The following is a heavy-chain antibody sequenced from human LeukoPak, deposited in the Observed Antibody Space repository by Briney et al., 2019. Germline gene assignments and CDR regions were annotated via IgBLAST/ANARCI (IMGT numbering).Heavy chain of an antibody. D-gene: IGHD3-9*01. V-gene: IGHV3-23*01. J-gene: IGHJ4*02. Sequence: HPGGSLRLSCAASGFTFSNYAISWVRQAPGKGLEWVSAISGSGGSTYYADSVKGRFTISRDNSKNTLYLQMNSLRAEDTAVYYCAKELYDILTGFGHWGQGTLVTVSS. CDR3: AKELYDILTGFGH. CDR2: ISGSGGST. CDR1: GFTFSNYA.